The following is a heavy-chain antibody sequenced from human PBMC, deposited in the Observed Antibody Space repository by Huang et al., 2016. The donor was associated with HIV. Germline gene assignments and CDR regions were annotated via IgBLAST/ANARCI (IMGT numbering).Heavy chain of an antibody. CDR3: ARQLYDSTGYLMGARLHD. J-gene: IGHJ4*02. D-gene: IGHD3-22*01. Sequence: QVQLVQSGGEVKKVGSSVKVSCKASGGTFSRNAISWERQAPGQGLEWMGQMIPIFGTAKYAQKFQGRVTITADISTSTLYMDLSSLRSEDTAVYYCARQLYDSTGYLMGARLHDWGQGTLVTVSS. CDR2: MIPIFGTA. V-gene: IGHV1-69*13. CDR1: GGTFSRNA.